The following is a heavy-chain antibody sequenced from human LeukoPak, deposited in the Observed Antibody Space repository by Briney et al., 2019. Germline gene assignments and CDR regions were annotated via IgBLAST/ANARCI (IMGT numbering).Heavy chain of an antibody. CDR2: INPSGGST. CDR3: ARDRAVRGVIIGGWFDP. CDR1: GYTFTSYY. Sequence: ASVKVSCKASGYTFTSYYMHWVRQAPGQGLEWRGIINPSGGSTSYAQKFQGRVTMTRDTSTSTVYMELSSLRSEDTAVYYCARDRAVRGVIIGGWFDPWGQGTLVTVSS. V-gene: IGHV1-46*01. J-gene: IGHJ5*02. D-gene: IGHD3-10*01.